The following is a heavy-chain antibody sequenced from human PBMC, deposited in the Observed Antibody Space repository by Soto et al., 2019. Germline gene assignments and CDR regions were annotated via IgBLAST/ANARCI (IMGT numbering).Heavy chain of an antibody. Sequence: SETLSLTCTVSGGSISSSSYYWGWIRQPPGKGLEWIGSIYYSGSTYYNPSLKSRVTISVDTSKNQFSLRLGSVTAADTALYYCARLRKIITIFGVVIPEYSYYFDYWGQGTLVTVSS. CDR2: IYYSGST. CDR3: ARLRKIITIFGVVIPEYSYYFDY. V-gene: IGHV4-39*01. J-gene: IGHJ4*02. CDR1: GGSISSSSYY. D-gene: IGHD3-3*01.